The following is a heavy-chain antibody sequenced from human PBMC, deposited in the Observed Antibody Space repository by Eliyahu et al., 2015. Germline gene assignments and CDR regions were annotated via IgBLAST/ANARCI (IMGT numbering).Heavy chain of an antibody. CDR3: ARQKKALRMTPLES. CDR1: GYVFTSAS. CDR2: ISTXYGAS. J-gene: IGHJ4*02. V-gene: IGHV1-2*02. D-gene: IGHD2/OR15-2a*01. Sequence: QVELVQSGAEVKKPGASVRVSCKTSGYVFTSASIHWVRQXPGQGLEWXGWISTXYGASFFAQDFQGRVTLSRDTSLSTVYMELNSLKSDDTALYFCARQKKALRMTPLESWGQGTLITVSS.